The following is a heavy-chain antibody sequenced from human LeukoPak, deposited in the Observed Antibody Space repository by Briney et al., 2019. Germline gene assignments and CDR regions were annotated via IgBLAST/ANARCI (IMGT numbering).Heavy chain of an antibody. CDR2: VGPSGDKT. V-gene: IGHV3-23*01. J-gene: IGHJ4*02. D-gene: IGHD5-12*01. CDR3: ASHMVATGRDY. Sequence: GGSLRLSCAASGFTFSSHGMNWVRQAPGKGLEWVSGVGPSGDKTYYTDSVKGRFTISRDNSKNTLYLQMNSLRAEDTAVYYCASHMVATGRDYWGQGTLVTVSS. CDR1: GFTFSSHG.